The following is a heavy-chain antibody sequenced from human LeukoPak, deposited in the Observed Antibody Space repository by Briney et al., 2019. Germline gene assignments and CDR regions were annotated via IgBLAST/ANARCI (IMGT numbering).Heavy chain of an antibody. J-gene: IGHJ5*02. Sequence: GGSLRLSCAASGFTFSSYAMSWVRQAPGKGLEWVSAISGSGSSTYYADSVKGRFTISRDNSKNTLYLQMNSLRAEDTAVYYCANGESYNWFDPWGQGTLVTVSS. CDR3: ANGESYNWFDP. V-gene: IGHV3-23*01. D-gene: IGHD3-10*01. CDR1: GFTFSSYA. CDR2: ISGSGSST.